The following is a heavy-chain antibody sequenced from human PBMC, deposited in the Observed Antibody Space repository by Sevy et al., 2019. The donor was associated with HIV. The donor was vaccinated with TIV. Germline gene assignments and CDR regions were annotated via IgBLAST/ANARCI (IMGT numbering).Heavy chain of an antibody. J-gene: IGHJ4*02. Sequence: ASVKVSCKASGYTFSDYYMNWVRQAPGQGLEWMGRISPHNGGTNYAQKFAGRLSINADTSIGTAYMELSSLKSDDTAVYYCSRSVFGSGTYLNDYWGQGTLVTVSS. CDR3: SRSVFGSGTYLNDY. CDR1: GYTFSDYY. CDR2: ISPHNGGT. D-gene: IGHD3-10*01. V-gene: IGHV1-2*06.